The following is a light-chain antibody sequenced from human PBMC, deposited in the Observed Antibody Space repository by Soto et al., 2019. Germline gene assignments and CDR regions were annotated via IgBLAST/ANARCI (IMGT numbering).Light chain of an antibody. CDR3: QQYNYWPPWK. V-gene: IGKV3-15*01. Sequence: EIVMTQSPVTLSASPGERATLSFRASQSVRSNLAWYQQKPGQAPRLLMYDASNRATGIPARFSGSGSGTEFTLTIRRLKSEDFAVYYCQQYNYWPPWKFGKGNKVDIK. CDR2: DAS. J-gene: IGKJ1*01. CDR1: QSVRSN.